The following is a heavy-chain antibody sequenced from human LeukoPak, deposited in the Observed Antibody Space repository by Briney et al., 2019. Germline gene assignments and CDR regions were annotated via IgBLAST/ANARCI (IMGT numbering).Heavy chain of an antibody. CDR3: AHSTMVRAHAGHWFDP. D-gene: IGHD3-10*01. V-gene: IGHV2-5*02. CDR2: IYWDDDK. J-gene: IGHJ5*02. Sequence: ESGPTLVKPTQTLTLTCTFSGFSLSTSGVGGGWIRQPPGKALEWLALIYWDDDKRYSPSLKSRLTITKDTSKNQVVLTMTNMDPVDTATYYCAHSTMVRAHAGHWFDPWGQGTLVTVSS. CDR1: GFSLSTSGVG.